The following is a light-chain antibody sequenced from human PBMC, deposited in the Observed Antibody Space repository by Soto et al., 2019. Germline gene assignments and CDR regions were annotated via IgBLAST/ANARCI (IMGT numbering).Light chain of an antibody. V-gene: IGKV3-20*01. CDR2: DAS. J-gene: IGKJ5*01. CDR3: QQYGSSPPIT. CDR1: QSVRSS. Sequence: EIVMTQSPGTLSVSPGERATLFCRASQSVRSSLAWYQQKPGQAPRLFIYDASRRATGIPDRFSGSGSGTDFTLTISRLEPEDSAVYYCQQYGSSPPITFGQGTRLEIK.